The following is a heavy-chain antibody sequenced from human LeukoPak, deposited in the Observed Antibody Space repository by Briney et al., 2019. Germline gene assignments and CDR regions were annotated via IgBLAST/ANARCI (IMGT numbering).Heavy chain of an antibody. D-gene: IGHD1-26*01. CDR2: ISYDGSNK. CDR3: AKDRGGGSYLDY. J-gene: IGHJ4*02. CDR1: GFTFSSYA. V-gene: IGHV3-30-3*01. Sequence: GGSLRLSCAASGFTFSSYAMHWVRQAPGKGLEWVAVISYDGSNKYYADSVKGRFTISRDNSKNTLYLQMNSLRAEDTAVFYCAKDRGGGSYLDYWGQGTLVTVSS.